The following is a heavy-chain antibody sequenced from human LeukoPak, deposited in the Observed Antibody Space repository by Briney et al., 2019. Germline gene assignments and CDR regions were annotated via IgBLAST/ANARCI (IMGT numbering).Heavy chain of an antibody. CDR2: IKQDGSEK. CDR1: GFTFSSYW. J-gene: IGHJ4*02. V-gene: IGHV3-7*03. CDR3: AKARSGWSPADN. D-gene: IGHD6-19*01. Sequence: PGGSLRLSCAASGFTFSSYWMSWVRQAPGKGLEWVANIKQDGSEKYYVDSVKGRFTISRGNAKNSLYLQMNSLRAEDTAVYYCAKARSGWSPADNWGQGTLVTVSS.